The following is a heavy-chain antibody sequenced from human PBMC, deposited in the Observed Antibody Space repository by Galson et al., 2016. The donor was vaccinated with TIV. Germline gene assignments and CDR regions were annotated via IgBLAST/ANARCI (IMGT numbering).Heavy chain of an antibody. CDR3: ASSRPELRYFDWQRPQYFDY. CDR1: GYSFTRFW. V-gene: IGHV5-51*01. Sequence: QSGAEVTKPGESLKISCKASGYSFTRFWIGWVRQMPGKGLEWMGVISPGASYTTYSPSFQGQVTISADKSSNTAYLQWSSLMASDTAMYFCASSRPELRYFDWQRPQYFDYWGQGTLVTVSS. J-gene: IGHJ4*02. CDR2: ISPGASYT. D-gene: IGHD3-9*01.